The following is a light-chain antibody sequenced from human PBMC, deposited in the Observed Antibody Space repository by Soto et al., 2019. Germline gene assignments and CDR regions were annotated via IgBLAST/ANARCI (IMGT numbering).Light chain of an antibody. CDR2: GAS. CDR1: QSVMGN. Sequence: ETVMTQSPATLPVSRVERATLSFRASQSVMGNLPWYQQKPGQAPRLLIYGASTRATGVQDSFSGSGSGTDFTLTITRLEPEDSAVYFCEQYTGPPTTFGQGTRLEIK. CDR3: EQYTGPPTT. J-gene: IGKJ5*01. V-gene: IGKV3-15*01.